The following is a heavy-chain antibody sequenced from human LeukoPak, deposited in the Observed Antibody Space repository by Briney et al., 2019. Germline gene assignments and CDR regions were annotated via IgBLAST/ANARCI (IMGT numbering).Heavy chain of an antibody. CDR2: IYHSGST. Sequence: SETLFLTCAVSGYSIRSGDYWGWIRQSPGKGLEWIGSIYHSGSTHYNPSLKSRVTISVDTSKNQFSLMLSSVTAADTAVYYCARNRSVTTTPGFDHWGQGTLDTVSS. D-gene: IGHD4-17*01. CDR3: ARNRSVTTTPGFDH. CDR1: GYSIRSGDY. V-gene: IGHV4-38-2*01. J-gene: IGHJ4*02.